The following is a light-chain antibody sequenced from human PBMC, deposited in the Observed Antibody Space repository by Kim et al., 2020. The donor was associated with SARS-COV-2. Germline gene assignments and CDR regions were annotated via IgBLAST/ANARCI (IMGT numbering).Light chain of an antibody. Sequence: GQRVTISCSGSSSNIEGNCVYWYQHVPGTAPKVLIYRNNERPSGVPERFTAAKSGTSASLAISGLRSEDEADYYCAAWDDSLSGRVFGGGTQLTIL. CDR2: RNN. V-gene: IGLV1-47*01. CDR1: SSNIEGNC. J-gene: IGLJ3*02. CDR3: AAWDDSLSGRV.